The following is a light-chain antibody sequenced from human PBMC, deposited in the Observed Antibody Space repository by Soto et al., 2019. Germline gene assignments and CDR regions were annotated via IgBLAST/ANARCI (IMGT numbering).Light chain of an antibody. V-gene: IGLV2-8*01. CDR2: EVS. CDR3: SSCAGSNEYV. CDR1: SSDVGGYNY. Sequence: QSALTQPPSASGSPGQSVTISCTGTSSDVGGYNYVSWYQQHPDKAPKLMIYEVSKRPSGVPDRFSGSKSGNTASLTVSGLQAEDEADYYCSSCAGSNEYVFGTGTKLTV. J-gene: IGLJ1*01.